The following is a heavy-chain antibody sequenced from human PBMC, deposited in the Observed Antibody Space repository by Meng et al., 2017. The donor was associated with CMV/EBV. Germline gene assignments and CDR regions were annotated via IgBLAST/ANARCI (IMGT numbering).Heavy chain of an antibody. D-gene: IGHD6-6*01. J-gene: IGHJ4*02. Sequence: QVQLVQSGAEVKKPGASVKVSCKASGYTFTSYYMHWVRQAPGQGLEWMGIINPSGGSTSYAQKFQGRVTMTRDTSTSTVYMELSSLRSEDTAVYYCATERFTSIAAPGFDYWGQGTLVTVSS. CDR1: GYTFTSYY. V-gene: IGHV1-46*01. CDR3: ATERFTSIAAPGFDY. CDR2: INPSGGST.